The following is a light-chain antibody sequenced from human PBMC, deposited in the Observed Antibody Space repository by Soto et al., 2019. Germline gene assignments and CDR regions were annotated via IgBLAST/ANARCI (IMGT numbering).Light chain of an antibody. J-gene: IGKJ1*01. CDR3: MQALQTPWT. V-gene: IGKV2-28*01. Sequence: EIVMTQSPLSLSGTPGERASISWRASHSLLHSNGYNYLDWYVQKPGQSPQLLINLASNRASGVPDNFSGSGTGTDFTLNIRRVEAEDVGIYYCMQALQTPWTFGQGTKVDIK. CDR1: HSLLHSNGYNY. CDR2: LAS.